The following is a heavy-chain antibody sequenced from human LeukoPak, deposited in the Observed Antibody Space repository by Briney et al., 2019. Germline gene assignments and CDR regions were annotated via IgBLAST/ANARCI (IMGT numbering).Heavy chain of an antibody. V-gene: IGHV4-39*01. CDR1: GASISSSTYY. CDR3: ARHKSSGSYPLDY. CDR2: IYDSGST. Sequence: PSETLSLTCAVSGASISSSTYYWAWIRQPPGKGLEWIGNIYDSGSTYYNPSLESRVTISVDTSKNQFSLTLSSVTAADTAVYYCARHKSSGSYPLDYWGQGILVTVSS. D-gene: IGHD3-22*01. J-gene: IGHJ4*02.